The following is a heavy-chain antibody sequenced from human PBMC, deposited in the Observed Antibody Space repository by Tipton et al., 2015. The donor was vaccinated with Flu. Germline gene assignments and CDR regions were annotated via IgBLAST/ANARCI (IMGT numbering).Heavy chain of an antibody. Sequence: QLVQSGAEVKKPGASVKVSCKASGYTFTSYDINWVRQATGQGLEWMGWMNPNSGNTGYAQKFQGRVTMTRNTSISTAYMELSSLRSEDTAVYFCGRHLYFYDSSAQTGNPFDVWGQGTTVTVSS. CDR3: GRHLYFYDSSAQTGNPFDV. CDR2: MNPNSGNT. D-gene: IGHD3-22*01. V-gene: IGHV1-8*01. CDR1: GYTFTSYD. J-gene: IGHJ3*01.